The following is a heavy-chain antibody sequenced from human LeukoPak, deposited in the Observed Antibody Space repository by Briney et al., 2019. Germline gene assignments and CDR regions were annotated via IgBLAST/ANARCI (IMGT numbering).Heavy chain of an antibody. CDR1: GFTFSSYG. CDR3: AKLSGYGDYRWHFDY. J-gene: IGHJ4*02. D-gene: IGHD4-17*01. Sequence: GRSLRLSCAASGFTFSSYGMHWVRQAPGKGLEWVAVISYDGSNKYYADSAKGRFTISRDNSKNTLYLQMNSLRAEDTAVYYCAKLSGYGDYRWHFDYWGQGTLVTVSS. CDR2: ISYDGSNK. V-gene: IGHV3-30*18.